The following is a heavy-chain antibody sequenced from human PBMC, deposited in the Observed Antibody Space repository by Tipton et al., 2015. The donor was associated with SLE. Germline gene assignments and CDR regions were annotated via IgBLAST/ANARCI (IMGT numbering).Heavy chain of an antibody. CDR1: GGSFSGYY. V-gene: IGHV4-59*12. Sequence: TLSLTCAVYGGSFSGYYWSWIRQPPGKGLEWIGYIYYSGSTNYNPSLKSRVTISVDTSKNQFSLKLSSVTAADTAVYYCAREGGSDAFDIWGQGTMVTVSS. D-gene: IGHD3-10*01. CDR3: AREGGSDAFDI. J-gene: IGHJ3*02. CDR2: IYYSGST.